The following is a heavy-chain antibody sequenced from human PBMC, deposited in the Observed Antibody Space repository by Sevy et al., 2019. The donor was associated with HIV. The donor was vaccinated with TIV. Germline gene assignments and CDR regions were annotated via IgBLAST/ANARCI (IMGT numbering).Heavy chain of an antibody. Sequence: GGSLRLSCAASGFTFSSYSMNWVRQAPGKGLEWVSSISSSSSYIYYADSVKGRITISRDNAKNSLYLQMNSLRAEDTAVYYCARGVPLLGYCSSTNCPAYYYGMDVWGQGTTVTVSS. V-gene: IGHV3-21*01. J-gene: IGHJ6*02. D-gene: IGHD2-2*01. CDR1: GFTFSSYS. CDR2: ISSSSSYI. CDR3: ARGVPLLGYCSSTNCPAYYYGMDV.